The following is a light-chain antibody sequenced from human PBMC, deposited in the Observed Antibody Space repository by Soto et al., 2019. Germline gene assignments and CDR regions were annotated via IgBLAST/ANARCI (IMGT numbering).Light chain of an antibody. CDR2: AAS. Sequence: DIQMTHSPSTLSASVGFRGIITCRASQSIGYWLALYQKKQGKAPNLLIYAASTLETGVPSRLRGSGFGTDLTITIASMKNDDSESYYCQQYNSFSKTFGRGTKVDIK. CDR1: QSIGYW. J-gene: IGKJ1*01. CDR3: QQYNSFSKT. V-gene: IGKV1-5*01.